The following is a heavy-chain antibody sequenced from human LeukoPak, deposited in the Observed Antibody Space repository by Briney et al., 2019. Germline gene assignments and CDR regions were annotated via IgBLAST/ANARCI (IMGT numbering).Heavy chain of an antibody. V-gene: IGHV3-48*01. CDR2: ISSSSSTI. J-gene: IGHJ4*01. D-gene: IGHD3-22*01. CDR3: ARDSVDYYDSSGFDY. CDR1: GFTFSSYS. Sequence: GGSLRLSCAASGFTFSSYSMNWVRQAPGKGLEWVSYISSSSSTIYYADSVKGRFTISRDNAKNSLYLQMNSLRAEDTAVYYCARDSVDYYDSSGFDYWGQEPWSPSPQ.